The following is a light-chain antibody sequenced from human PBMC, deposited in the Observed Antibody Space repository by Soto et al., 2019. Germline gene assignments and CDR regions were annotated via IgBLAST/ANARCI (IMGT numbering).Light chain of an antibody. CDR1: SSDVGGYNY. CDR2: EVS. Sequence: QSALTQPASVSGSPGQSITISCTGTSSDVGGYNYVSWYQHHPGKAPKLMIYEVSNRPSGVSNRFSGYKSGNTASLTISGLQAEDEADYYCSSYTGSSTPVFGGGTKVTVL. V-gene: IGLV2-14*01. J-gene: IGLJ3*02. CDR3: SSYTGSSTPV.